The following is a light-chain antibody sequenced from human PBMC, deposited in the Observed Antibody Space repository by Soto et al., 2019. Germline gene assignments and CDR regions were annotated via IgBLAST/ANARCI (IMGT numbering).Light chain of an antibody. Sequence: QAVVTQEPSLTVSPGGTVTLTCGSSTGTVTSGHFPYWFQQKPGQAPRTLIYETSNRHFWTPARFSGSLLGDKAALTLSGAQPEDEADYYCLVSFGGPRVFGGGTKLTVL. CDR1: TGTVTSGHF. CDR2: ETS. J-gene: IGLJ2*01. V-gene: IGLV7-46*01. CDR3: LVSFGGPRV.